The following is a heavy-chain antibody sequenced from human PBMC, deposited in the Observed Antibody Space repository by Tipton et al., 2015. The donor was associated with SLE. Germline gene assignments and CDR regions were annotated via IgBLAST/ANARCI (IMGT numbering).Heavy chain of an antibody. CDR1: GFSFSDYY. CDR2: ISSSTDYA. Sequence: SLRLSCAASGFSFSDYYMSWIRQAPGKGLEWVSYISSSTDYANYADSLRGRFTMSRDNAKNSVYLQINSLRAEDTAVYYCARASKYDSGFDPFDFWGQGTLVTVSS. V-gene: IGHV3-11*05. J-gene: IGHJ4*02. D-gene: IGHD3-22*01. CDR3: ARASKYDSGFDPFDF.